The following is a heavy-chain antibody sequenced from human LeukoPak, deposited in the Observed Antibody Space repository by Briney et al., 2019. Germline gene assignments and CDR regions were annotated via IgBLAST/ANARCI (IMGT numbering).Heavy chain of an antibody. CDR3: ARGGLRFHGMDV. J-gene: IGHJ6*04. V-gene: IGHV1-69*13. CDR2: IIPIFGTA. CDR1: GGTFSSYA. Sequence: ASVKVSCKASGGTFSSYAISWVRLAPGQGLEWMGGIIPIFGTANYAQKFQGRGTITADESTSTAYMELSSLRSEDTAVYYCARGGLRFHGMDVWGKGTTVTVSS. D-gene: IGHD5-12*01.